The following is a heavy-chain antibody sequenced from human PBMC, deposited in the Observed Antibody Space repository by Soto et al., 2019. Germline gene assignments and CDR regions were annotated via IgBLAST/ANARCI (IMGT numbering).Heavy chain of an antibody. V-gene: IGHV3-33*06. D-gene: IGHD5-12*01. CDR1: GFTFSSYG. CDR2: IWYDGSNK. CDR3: ANIRHGYSGYRGDNWFDH. J-gene: IGHJ5*02. Sequence: PXGSLRLSCAAAGFTFSSYGMHWVRQARGKGLEWVAVIWYDGSNKYYADSVKGRFTISRDNSKNTLYLQMNSLRAEDTAVYYCANIRHGYSGYRGDNWFDHWGQGTLVTVSS.